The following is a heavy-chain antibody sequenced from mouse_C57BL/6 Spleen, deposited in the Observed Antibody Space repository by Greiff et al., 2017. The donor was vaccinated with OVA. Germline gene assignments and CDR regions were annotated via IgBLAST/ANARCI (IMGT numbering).Heavy chain of an antibody. J-gene: IGHJ4*01. V-gene: IGHV5-16*01. D-gene: IGHD2-4*01. CDR2: INYDGSST. CDR3: ARDRYDYDGDYYAMDY. CDR1: GFTFSDYY. Sequence: EVQVVESEGGLVQPGSSMKLSCTASGFTFSDYYMAWVRQVPEKGLEWVANINYDGSSTYYLDSLKSRFIISRDNAKNILYLQMSSLKSEDTATYYCARDRYDYDGDYYAMDYWGQGTSVTVSS.